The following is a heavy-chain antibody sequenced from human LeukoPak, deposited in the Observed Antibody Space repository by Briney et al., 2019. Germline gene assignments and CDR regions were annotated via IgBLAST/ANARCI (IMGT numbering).Heavy chain of an antibody. CDR1: GFTFSSYA. D-gene: IGHD1-26*01. V-gene: IGHV3-30-3*01. Sequence: PAGSLRLSCAASGFTFSSYAMHWVRQAPGKGLEWVAFISYDGSNKYYADSVKGRLTISRDNSKNTLYLQMNSLRAEDTAVYYCARVVGAMDYWGQGTLVTVSS. J-gene: IGHJ4*02. CDR2: ISYDGSNK. CDR3: ARVVGAMDY.